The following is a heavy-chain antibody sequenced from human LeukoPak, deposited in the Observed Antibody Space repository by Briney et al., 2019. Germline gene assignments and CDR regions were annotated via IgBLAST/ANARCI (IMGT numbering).Heavy chain of an antibody. CDR3: ATLPFVVVPAAQPSRTDY. Sequence: GASVTVSCKVSEYTLTELSMHWVRQAPGKGLEWMGGFYPEDGETIYAQKFQGRVTMTEDTSTDTAYMELSSLRSEDTAVYYCATLPFVVVPAAQPSRTDYWGQGTLVTVSS. J-gene: IGHJ4*02. CDR1: EYTLTELS. D-gene: IGHD2-2*01. CDR2: FYPEDGET. V-gene: IGHV1-24*01.